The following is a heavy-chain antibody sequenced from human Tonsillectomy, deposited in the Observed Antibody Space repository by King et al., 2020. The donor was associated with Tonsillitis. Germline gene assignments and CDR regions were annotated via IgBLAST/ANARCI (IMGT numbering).Heavy chain of an antibody. CDR3: TSRGYSSGWYYYYGMDV. CDR1: GFSFGDYA. CDR2: IRTKPYGGTT. D-gene: IGHD6-19*01. J-gene: IGHJ6*02. Sequence: VQLVESGGGLVQPGRSLRLSCTASGFSFGDYAMSWVRQAPGKGLEWVGFIRTKPYGGTTEYASSVKGRFTISRDDSESIAYLQMNSLKTEDTALYYCTSRGYSSGWYYYYGMDVWDQGTTVTVSS. V-gene: IGHV3-49*04.